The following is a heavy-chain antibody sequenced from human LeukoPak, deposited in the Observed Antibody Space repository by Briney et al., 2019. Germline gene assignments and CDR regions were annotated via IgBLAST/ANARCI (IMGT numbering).Heavy chain of an antibody. CDR2: ITRSYDT. J-gene: IGHJ4*02. CDR3: AKAGCSSATCYDNC. D-gene: IGHD2-2*01. Sequence: PGGSLRLSCAASGFTFSEYALSWVRQSPGKGLEWVSVITRSYDTYYADSVKGRFTISRDNSKNTLYLQMNSLRAEDTALYFCAKAGCSSATCYDNCWGQGTLVTVSS. V-gene: IGHV3-23*01. CDR1: GFTFSEYA.